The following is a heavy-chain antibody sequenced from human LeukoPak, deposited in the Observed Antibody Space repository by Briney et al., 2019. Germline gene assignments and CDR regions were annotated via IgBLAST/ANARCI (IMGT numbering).Heavy chain of an antibody. J-gene: IGHJ3*02. Sequence: PGGSLRLSCAASGFTFSTYWMHWVRQGPGKGLVWVSRIKSDGSDTSYADSVKGRFTISRDNAKNTLYLQMNTLRAEDTAVYYCAKDYYDSSGYLDDFDIWGQGTMVTVSS. CDR1: GFTFSTYW. D-gene: IGHD3-22*01. V-gene: IGHV3-74*01. CDR3: AKDYYDSSGYLDDFDI. CDR2: IKSDGSDT.